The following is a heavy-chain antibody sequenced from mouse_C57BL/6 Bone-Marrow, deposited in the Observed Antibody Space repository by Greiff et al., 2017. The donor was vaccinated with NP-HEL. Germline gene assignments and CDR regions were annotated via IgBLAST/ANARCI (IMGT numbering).Heavy chain of an antibody. CDR1: GYTFTDYY. J-gene: IGHJ3*01. CDR3: ARVITTVVPFAY. V-gene: IGHV1-26*01. Sequence: VQLKQSGPELVKPGASVKISCKASGYTFTDYYMNWVKQSHGKSLEWIGDINPNNGGTSYNQQFKGKATLTVDKSSSTAYMELRSLTSEDSAVYYCARVITTVVPFAYWGQGTLVTVSA. D-gene: IGHD1-1*01. CDR2: INPNNGGT.